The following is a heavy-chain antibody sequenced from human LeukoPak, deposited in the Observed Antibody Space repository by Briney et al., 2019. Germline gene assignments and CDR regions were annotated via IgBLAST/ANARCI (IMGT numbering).Heavy chain of an antibody. CDR3: ARGPSGYHNT. D-gene: IGHD5-12*01. CDR1: GFTFSSYG. J-gene: IGHJ4*02. CDR2: IRSDGSNK. V-gene: IGHV3-30*02. Sequence: GGSLRLSCAASGFTFSSYGMHWVRQAPGKGLEWVAFIRSDGSNKYYADSVRGRFTISRDNSKNTLYLQMNSLRAEDTAVYYCARGPSGYHNTGGQGTLVTVSS.